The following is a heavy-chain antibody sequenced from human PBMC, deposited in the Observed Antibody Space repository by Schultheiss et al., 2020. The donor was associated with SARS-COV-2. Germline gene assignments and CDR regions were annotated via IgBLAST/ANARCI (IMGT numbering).Heavy chain of an antibody. CDR2: ISAYNGNT. D-gene: IGHD3-10*01. CDR3: ARSGDLPYYYYGLDV. CDR1: GGTFSSYA. Sequence: ASVKVSCKASGGTFSSYAISWVRQAPGQGLEWMGWISAYNGNTNYAQKFQGRVIMTADTSSSTVYMDLRSLTSDDTAVYYCARSGDLPYYYYGLDVWGQGTTVTVSS. J-gene: IGHJ6*02. V-gene: IGHV1-18*01.